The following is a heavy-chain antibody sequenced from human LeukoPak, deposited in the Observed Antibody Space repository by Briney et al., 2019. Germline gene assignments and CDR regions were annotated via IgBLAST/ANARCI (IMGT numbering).Heavy chain of an antibody. J-gene: IGHJ4*02. V-gene: IGHV3-23*01. Sequence: GGSLRLSCAASGFTFSSYAMSWVRQAPGKGLEWVSAISGSGGSTYYADSVKGRFTISRDNSKNTLYLQMNSLRAEDTAIYYCTKGSIGVVSAANLDYWGQGTLVTVSS. CDR3: TKGSIGVVSAANLDY. CDR1: GFTFSSYA. D-gene: IGHD2-2*01. CDR2: ISGSGGST.